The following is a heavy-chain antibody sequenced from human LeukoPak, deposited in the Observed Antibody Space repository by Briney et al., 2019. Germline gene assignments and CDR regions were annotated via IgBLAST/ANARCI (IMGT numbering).Heavy chain of an antibody. D-gene: IGHD6-13*01. J-gene: IGHJ4*02. Sequence: GGSLRLSCAASGFTFSSYSMKWVRQAPGKGLEWVSYISSSSSTIYYADSVKGRFTISRDNAKNSPYLQMNSLRDEDTAVYYCARAKLYNSSWHNFDSWGQGTLVTVSS. CDR3: ARAKLYNSSWHNFDS. CDR2: ISSSSSTI. CDR1: GFTFSSYS. V-gene: IGHV3-48*02.